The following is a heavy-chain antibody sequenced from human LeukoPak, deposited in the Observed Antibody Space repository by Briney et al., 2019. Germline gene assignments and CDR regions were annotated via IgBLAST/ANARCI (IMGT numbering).Heavy chain of an antibody. CDR3: ARVVVVVPAALSRYYYYYYMDV. J-gene: IGHJ6*03. D-gene: IGHD2-2*01. CDR2: INHSGST. V-gene: IGHV4-34*01. Sequence: SETLSLTCAVYGGSFSGYYWSWIRQPPGKGLEWIGEINHSGSTNYNPPLKSRVTISVDTSKNQFSLRLSSVTAADTAVYYCARVVVVVPAALSRYYYYYYMDVWGKGTTVTVSS. CDR1: GGSFSGYY.